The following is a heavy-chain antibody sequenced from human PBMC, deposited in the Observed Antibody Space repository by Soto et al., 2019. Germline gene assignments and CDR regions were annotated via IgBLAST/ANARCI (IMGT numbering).Heavy chain of an antibody. V-gene: IGHV3-9*01. CDR3: AKELNLQSYILTGYPWFDP. Sequence: GGSLRLSCAASGFTFDDYAMHWVRQAPGKGLEWVSGISWNSGSIGYADSVKGRFTISRDNAKNSLYLQMNSLRAEDTALYYCAKELNLQSYILTGYPWFDPWGQGTLVTVSS. CDR1: GFTFDDYA. CDR2: ISWNSGSI. J-gene: IGHJ5*02. D-gene: IGHD3-9*01.